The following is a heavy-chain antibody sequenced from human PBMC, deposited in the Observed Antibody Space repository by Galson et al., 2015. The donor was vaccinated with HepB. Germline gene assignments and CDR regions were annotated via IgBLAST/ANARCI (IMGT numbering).Heavy chain of an antibody. Sequence: SLRLSCAASGFTFSSYAMSWVRQAPGKGLEWVSAISGSGGSTYYADSVKGRFTISRDNSKNTLYLQMNSLRAEDTAVYYCAKIGSGVWFGEFYFDYWGQGTLVTVSS. CDR3: AKIGSGVWFGEFYFDY. V-gene: IGHV3-23*01. CDR2: ISGSGGST. J-gene: IGHJ4*02. CDR1: GFTFSSYA. D-gene: IGHD3-10*01.